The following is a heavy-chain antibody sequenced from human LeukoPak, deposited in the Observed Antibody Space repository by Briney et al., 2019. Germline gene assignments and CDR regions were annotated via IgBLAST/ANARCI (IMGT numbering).Heavy chain of an antibody. CDR2: IYSGGAT. D-gene: IGHD4-17*01. V-gene: IGHV3-66*02. Sequence: GGSLRLSCAASGFTVRTSYMSWVRQAPGKGLEWVSVIYSGGATHYADSVKGRFTISRDNSKNTLYLQMNSLRAEDTAVYYCARGKGDYGDYDFPNWFDPWGQGTLVTVSS. CDR3: ARGKGDYGDYDFPNWFDP. J-gene: IGHJ5*02. CDR1: GFTVRTSY.